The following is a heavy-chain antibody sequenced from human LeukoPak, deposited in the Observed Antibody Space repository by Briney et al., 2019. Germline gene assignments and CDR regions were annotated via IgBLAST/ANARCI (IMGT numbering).Heavy chain of an antibody. J-gene: IGHJ6*02. CDR2: ISGSGGST. CDR3: AKSAEEYSSKVEDGMDV. CDR1: GFTFSSYA. D-gene: IGHD6-6*01. V-gene: IGHV3-23*01. Sequence: PGGSLRLSCAASGFTFSSYAMSWVRQAPGKGLEWVSAISGSGGSTYYADSVKGRFTISRDNSKNTLYLQMNSLRAEDTAVYYCAKSAEEYSSKVEDGMDVWGQGTTVTVSS.